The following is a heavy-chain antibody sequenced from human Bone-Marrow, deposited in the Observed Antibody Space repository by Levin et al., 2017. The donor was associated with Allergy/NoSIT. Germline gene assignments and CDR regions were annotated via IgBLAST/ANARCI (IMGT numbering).Heavy chain of an antibody. CDR2: VFFSGST. Sequence: SETLSLTCTVSGGSFSTYYWTWIRQPPGKGLEWIGFVFFSGSTNYNPSLKSRVTISLDTSKNQFSLRLTSLTAADTAVYYCARACSSGWPVNYYFDSWGQGSLVTVSS. CDR1: GGSFSTYY. CDR3: ARACSSGWPVNYYFDS. J-gene: IGHJ4*02. D-gene: IGHD6-25*01. V-gene: IGHV4-59*01.